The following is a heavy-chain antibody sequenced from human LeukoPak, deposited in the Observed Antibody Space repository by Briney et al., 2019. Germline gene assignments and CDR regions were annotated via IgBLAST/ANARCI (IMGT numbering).Heavy chain of an antibody. CDR1: GDSISSDKW. CDR3: AREYCSSTSCYGAFDI. Sequence: SGTLSLTCAVSGDSISSDKWWSWVRQPPGKGLEYIGEFHQSVSTNYNPSLKSRLTISVDRSKNQFSLKLSSVTAADTAVYYCAREYCSSTSCYGAFDIWGQGTMVTVSS. D-gene: IGHD2-2*01. J-gene: IGHJ3*02. V-gene: IGHV4-4*02. CDR2: FHQSVST.